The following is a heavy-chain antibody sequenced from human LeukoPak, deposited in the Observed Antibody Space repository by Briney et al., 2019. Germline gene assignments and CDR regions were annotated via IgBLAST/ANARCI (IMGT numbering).Heavy chain of an antibody. V-gene: IGHV5-51*01. D-gene: IGHD1-14*01. CDR1: GYSFTSYW. J-gene: IGHJ4*02. CDR2: IYPTDSNT. Sequence: GASLKISCKTSGYSFTSYWNGWVLQLPAKGLEWMGIIYPTDSNTIYSPSFQGQVTISVDKSISAAYLQLSSLEASDSAIYYCGRAGFDYWGQGTLVTVSS. CDR3: GRAGFDY.